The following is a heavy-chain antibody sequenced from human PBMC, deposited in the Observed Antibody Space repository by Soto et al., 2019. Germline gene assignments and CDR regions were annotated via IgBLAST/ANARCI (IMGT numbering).Heavy chain of an antibody. Sequence: QVQLQESGPGLVKPSQTLSLTCTVSGGSINTGGYYWGWIRHLPGEGLEWVGHIFYPGTAYYNPSLRSRVTVSIDTSANHFSLHMYSVTAADTAMYYCARRLDDTPETFFNWFDPWGQGILVTVSS. CDR1: GGSINTGGYY. CDR2: IFYPGTA. CDR3: ARRLDDTPETFFNWFDP. J-gene: IGHJ5*02. V-gene: IGHV4-31*03. D-gene: IGHD2-15*01.